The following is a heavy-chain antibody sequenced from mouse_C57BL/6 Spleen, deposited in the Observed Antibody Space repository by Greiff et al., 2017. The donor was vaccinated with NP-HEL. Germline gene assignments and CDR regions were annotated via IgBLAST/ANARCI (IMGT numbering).Heavy chain of an antibody. D-gene: IGHD2-1*01. CDR2: INPYNGGT. CDR3: AKDDYGNIFYAMDY. CDR1: GYTFTDYY. J-gene: IGHJ4*01. Sequence: VQLQQSGPVLVKPGASVKMSCKASGYTFTDYYMNWVKQSHGKSLEWIGVINPYNGGTSYNQKFKGKATLTVDKSSSTAYMELNSLTSEDSAVYYCAKDDYGNIFYAMDYWGQGTSVTVSS. V-gene: IGHV1-19*01.